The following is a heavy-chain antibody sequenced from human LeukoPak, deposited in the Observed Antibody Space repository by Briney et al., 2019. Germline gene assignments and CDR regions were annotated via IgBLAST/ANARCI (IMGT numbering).Heavy chain of an antibody. D-gene: IGHD2-2*01. CDR3: ARVPPAGYCSSTSCYGPFDY. J-gene: IGHJ4*02. V-gene: IGHV1-2*02. CDR2: INPNSGGT. CDR1: GYTFTGYY. Sequence: ASVKVSCKASGYTFTGYYMHRVRQAPGQGLEWMGWINPNSGGTNYAQKFQGRVTMTRDTSISTAYMGLSRLRSDDTAVYYCARVPPAGYCSSTSCYGPFDYWGQGTLVTVSS.